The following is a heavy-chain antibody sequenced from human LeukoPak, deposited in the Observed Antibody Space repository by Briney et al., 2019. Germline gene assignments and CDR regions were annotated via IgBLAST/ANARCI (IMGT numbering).Heavy chain of an antibody. CDR2: IIPIFGTA. J-gene: IGHJ4*02. V-gene: IGHV1-69*06. CDR1: GGTFSSYA. Sequence: SVKVSCKASGGTFSSYAISWVRQAPGQGLEWMGGIIPIFGTANYAQKFQGRVTITADKSTSTAYMELSSLRSEDTAVYYCARSQQLVRRCFDYWGQGTLVTVSP. CDR3: ARSQQLVRRCFDY. D-gene: IGHD6-13*01.